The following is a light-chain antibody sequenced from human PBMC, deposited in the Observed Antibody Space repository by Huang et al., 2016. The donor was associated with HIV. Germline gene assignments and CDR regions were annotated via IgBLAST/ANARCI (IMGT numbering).Light chain of an antibody. V-gene: IGKV3-15*01. Sequence: EIVMTQSPATLSVSPGERATLSCRASQSVSTNLAWYQQNAGQAPRLLMYGTATRATGVPARLSGSGAGTEFTLTISSLQSEDFAVYYCQQYNNWPPLTFGGGTRVEIK. CDR3: QQYNNWPPLT. J-gene: IGKJ4*01. CDR1: QSVSTN. CDR2: GTA.